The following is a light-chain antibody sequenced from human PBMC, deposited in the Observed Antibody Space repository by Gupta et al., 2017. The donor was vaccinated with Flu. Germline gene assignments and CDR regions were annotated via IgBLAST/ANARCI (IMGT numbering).Light chain of an antibody. V-gene: IGKV1-39*01. J-gene: IGKJ2*03. CDR1: QNITTH. Sequence: PASLSASVADIATITILASQNITTHLHWYKAEPGKFPRLLIYALSNRTTGVPSRFSGSGSATDFILTISRLQPEDFALYYCQHSYAAPYCFGQGTXLDI. CDR2: ALS. CDR3: QHSYAAPYC.